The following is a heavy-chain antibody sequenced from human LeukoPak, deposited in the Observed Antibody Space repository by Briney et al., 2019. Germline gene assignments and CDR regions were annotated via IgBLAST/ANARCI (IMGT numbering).Heavy chain of an antibody. J-gene: IGHJ5*02. V-gene: IGHV1-18*01. CDR2: ISAYNGNT. D-gene: IGHD2-2*01. CDR1: GYTFTRYG. CDR3: ARSPSRYCSSTSCSPLGDA. Sequence: ASVKVSCKASGYTFTRYGISWGRQAPGQGLEWMGWISAYNGNTNYAQKLQGRVTMTTDTSTSTAYMELRSLRSDDTAVYYCARSPSRYCSSTSCSPLGDAWGQGTLVTVSS.